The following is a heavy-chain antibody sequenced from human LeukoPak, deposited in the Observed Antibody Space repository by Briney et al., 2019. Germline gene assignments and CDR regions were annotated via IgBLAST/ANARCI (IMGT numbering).Heavy chain of an antibody. CDR2: MNPNSGDT. Sequence: ASVKVSCKASGYTFTSYDINWVRQATGQGLEWMGWMNPNSGDTGYAQKFQGRVTMTRNTSISTAYMELSSLRSEDTAVYYCARGLLWFGESFPPWGQGTLVTVSS. CDR1: GYTFTSYD. CDR3: ARGLLWFGESFPP. V-gene: IGHV1-8*01. D-gene: IGHD3-10*01. J-gene: IGHJ5*02.